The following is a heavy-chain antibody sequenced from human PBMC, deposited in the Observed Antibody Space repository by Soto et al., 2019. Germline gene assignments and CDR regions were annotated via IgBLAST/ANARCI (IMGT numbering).Heavy chain of an antibody. D-gene: IGHD3-16*01. CDR3: EHRRGVLFDY. CDR2: IYWDDDK. V-gene: IGHV2-5*02. Sequence: QITLKESGPTLVKPTQTLTLTCTFSGFSLSTSGVGVGWIRQSPGKAMEWLALIYWDDDKRYSPSLKSRLTIPRDTSKNQVVLTMTNMDPVDTATYFCEHRRGVLFDYWGQGTLVTVSS. J-gene: IGHJ4*02. CDR1: GFSLSTSGVG.